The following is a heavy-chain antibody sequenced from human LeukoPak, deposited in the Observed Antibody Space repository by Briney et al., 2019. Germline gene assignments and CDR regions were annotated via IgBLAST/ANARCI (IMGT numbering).Heavy chain of an antibody. V-gene: IGHV4-59*12. Sequence: PSETLSLTCTVSGGSISGTYYWSWIRQPPGKGLEWIGYIYYTGTTDSNPSLKSRVTISVGTSKNQFSLKLSSVTAADTAVYYCARVKVVRFLEWLTKYYFDYWGQGTLVTVSS. CDR2: IYYTGTT. CDR3: ARVKVVRFLEWLTKYYFDY. D-gene: IGHD3-3*01. CDR1: GGSISGTYY. J-gene: IGHJ4*02.